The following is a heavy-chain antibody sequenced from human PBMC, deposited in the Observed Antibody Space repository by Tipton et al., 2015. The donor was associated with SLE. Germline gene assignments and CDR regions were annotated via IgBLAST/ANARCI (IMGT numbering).Heavy chain of an antibody. CDR1: GFTFSSYA. J-gene: IGHJ4*02. CDR3: AKDGQQLVLDYFDY. Sequence: SLRLSCAASGFTFSSYAMSWVRQAPGKGLEWVSTIRGSGGGTYYADSVKGRFTISRDNSKNTLYLQMNSLRAEDTALYYCAKDGQQLVLDYFDYWGQGTLVTVSS. CDR2: IRGSGGGT. D-gene: IGHD6-13*01. V-gene: IGHV3-23*01.